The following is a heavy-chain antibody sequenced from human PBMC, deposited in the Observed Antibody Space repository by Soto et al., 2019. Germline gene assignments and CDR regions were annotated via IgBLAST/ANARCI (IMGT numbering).Heavy chain of an antibody. V-gene: IGHV6-1*01. CDR1: GDSVSSNSAA. J-gene: IGHJ5*02. D-gene: IGHD1-26*01. CDR2: TYYRSKWYN. Sequence: QVQLQQSGPGLVKPSQTLSLTCAISGDSVSSNSAAWNWLRQSPSRGLEWLGRTYYRSKWYNDYAVSVKSRITINPDTSKNQFSLQLNSVTPEDTAVYYCARVTGLRICNREWFDPWGQGTLVTVSS. CDR3: ARVTGLRICNREWFDP.